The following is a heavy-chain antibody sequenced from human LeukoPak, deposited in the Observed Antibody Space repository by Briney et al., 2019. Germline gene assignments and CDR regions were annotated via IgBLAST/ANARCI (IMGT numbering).Heavy chain of an antibody. V-gene: IGHV3-53*01. CDR1: GFTVSSNY. D-gene: IGHD3-10*01. Sequence: GGSLRLPCAVSGFTVSSNYLSWVRQAPGKGLEWVSIIYTGGSTYYAAVKGRFTISRDNSKNTLYLQMNSLRAEDTAVYYCAKEARGVIDYWGQGTLVTVSS. J-gene: IGHJ4*02. CDR2: IYTGGST. CDR3: AKEARGVIDY.